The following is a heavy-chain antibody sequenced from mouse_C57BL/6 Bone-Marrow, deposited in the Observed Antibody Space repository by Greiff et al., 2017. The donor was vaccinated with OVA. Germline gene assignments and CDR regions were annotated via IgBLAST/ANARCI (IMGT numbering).Heavy chain of an antibody. CDR2: ILPGSGST. Sequence: QVQLKQSGAELMKPGASVKLSCKATGYTFTGYWIEWVKQRPGHGLEWIGEILPGSGSTNYNEKFKGKATFTADTSSNTAYMQFSSLTTEDSAIYYCARGGYYGNYAWFAYWGQGTLVTVSA. J-gene: IGHJ3*01. CDR1: GYTFTGYW. V-gene: IGHV1-9*01. CDR3: ARGGYYGNYAWFAY. D-gene: IGHD2-1*01.